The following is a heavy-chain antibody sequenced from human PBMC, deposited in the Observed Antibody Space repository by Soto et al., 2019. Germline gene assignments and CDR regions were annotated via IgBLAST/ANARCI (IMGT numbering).Heavy chain of an antibody. CDR3: ARSYGSGSYYNDYYSGMDV. J-gene: IGHJ6*02. CDR2: IIPIFSTA. V-gene: IGHV1-69*06. D-gene: IGHD3-10*01. CDR1: GGTFSSYA. Sequence: SVKVSCKASGGTFSSYAISWVRQAPGQGLEWMGGIIPIFSTANYAQKFQGRVTITADKSTSTAYMELSSLRSEDTAVYYCARSYGSGSYYNDYYSGMDVWGQGXTVTVYS.